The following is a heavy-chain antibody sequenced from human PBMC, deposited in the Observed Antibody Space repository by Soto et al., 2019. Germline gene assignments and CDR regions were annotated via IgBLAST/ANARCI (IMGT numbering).Heavy chain of an antibody. J-gene: IGHJ4*02. CDR2: IIPIFGTP. CDR1: GGTFSSYG. CDR3: ASVYDYFHYQIDY. D-gene: IGHD3-16*01. V-gene: IGHV1-69*01. Sequence: QVQLVQSGAEVKKPGSSVKVSCRAPGGTFSSYGISWVRQAPGQGLEWMGGIIPIFGTPNYAQKFQGRVTITADDSTSTAYMELSSLRSDDTAVYYCASVYDYFHYQIDYWGQGTLVTVSS.